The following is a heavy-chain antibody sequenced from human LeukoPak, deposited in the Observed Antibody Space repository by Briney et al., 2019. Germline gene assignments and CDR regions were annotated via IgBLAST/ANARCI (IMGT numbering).Heavy chain of an antibody. V-gene: IGHV3-23*01. CDR3: AKGLRNLGYFYDGMDV. CDR1: GFTFSSYA. CDR2: ISGSGGST. D-gene: IGHD1-7*01. Sequence: GGSLRLSCAASGFTFSSYAMSWVRQAPGKGLEWVSGISGSGGSTYYADSVKGRLTISRDNSKNTLYLQMNSLRGEDTAVYYCAKGLRNLGYFYDGMDVWGQGTTVTVSS. J-gene: IGHJ6*02.